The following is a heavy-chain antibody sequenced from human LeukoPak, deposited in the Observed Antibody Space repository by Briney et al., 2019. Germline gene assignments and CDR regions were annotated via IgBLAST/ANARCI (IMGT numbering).Heavy chain of an antibody. Sequence: PGGSLRLSCAASGFTFSSYAMSWVRQAPGKGLEWVSAISGSGGSTYYADSVKGRFTISRDNSKNTLYLQMNGLRAEDTAVYYCAKVFGGYDSRAFDYWGQGTLVTVSS. V-gene: IGHV3-23*01. CDR2: ISGSGGST. D-gene: IGHD5-12*01. CDR3: AKVFGGYDSRAFDY. CDR1: GFTFSSYA. J-gene: IGHJ4*02.